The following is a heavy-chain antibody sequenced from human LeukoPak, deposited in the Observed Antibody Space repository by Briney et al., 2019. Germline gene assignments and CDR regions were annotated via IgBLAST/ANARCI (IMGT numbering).Heavy chain of an antibody. J-gene: IGHJ4*02. CDR2: INSDGTST. Sequence: GGSLRLSCSASGFTFSSYWMHWVRQAPGKGLVWVSRINSDGTSTTYADSVKGRFTISRDNAKNTLYLQMNSLRAEDTAVYYCARETPYSNTWTDFDYWGQGTLVTVSS. D-gene: IGHD6-13*01. CDR1: GFTFSSYW. V-gene: IGHV3-74*01. CDR3: ARETPYSNTWTDFDY.